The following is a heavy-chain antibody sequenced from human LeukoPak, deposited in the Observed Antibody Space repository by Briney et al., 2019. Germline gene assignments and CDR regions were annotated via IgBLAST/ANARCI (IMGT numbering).Heavy chain of an antibody. Sequence: AGGSLRLSCAASGFTFSSYAMSWVRQAPGKGLEWVSAISGSGGSTYYADFVKGRFTISRDNSKNTLYLQMNSLRAEDTAVYYCAKDPIAVAGKRDWFDPWGQGTLVTVSS. CDR1: GFTFSSYA. V-gene: IGHV3-23*01. J-gene: IGHJ5*02. CDR3: AKDPIAVAGKRDWFDP. D-gene: IGHD6-19*01. CDR2: ISGSGGST.